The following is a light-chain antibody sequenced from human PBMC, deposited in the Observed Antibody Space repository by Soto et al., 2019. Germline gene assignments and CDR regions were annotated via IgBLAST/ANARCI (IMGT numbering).Light chain of an antibody. CDR1: QDISNY. J-gene: IGKJ2*01. V-gene: IGKV1-33*01. CDR2: DAS. Sequence: DIQMTQSPSSLSASVGDRVTITCQASQDISNYLNWYQQKPGKAPKLLIYDASKLEKGVPSTFSVRGSGTDFTFTISSLQPEDIATYYCQQYDNLPPYTFGQGPKLEIK. CDR3: QQYDNLPPYT.